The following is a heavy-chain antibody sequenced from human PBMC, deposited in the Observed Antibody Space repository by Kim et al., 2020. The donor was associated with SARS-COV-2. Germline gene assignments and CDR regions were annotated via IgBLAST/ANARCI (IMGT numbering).Heavy chain of an antibody. J-gene: IGHJ6*02. CDR2: GGSQ. CDR3: ATLGTGMDV. Sequence: GGSQYDADSVKGRFTISRDNSKNTLYLQMNSLRAEDTAVYYCATLGTGMDVWGQGTTVTVSS. V-gene: IGHV3-23*01. D-gene: IGHD3-16*01.